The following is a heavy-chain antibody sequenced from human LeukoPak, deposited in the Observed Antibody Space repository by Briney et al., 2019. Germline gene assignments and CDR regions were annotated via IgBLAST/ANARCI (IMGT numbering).Heavy chain of an antibody. Sequence: GGSLRLSCAASGFTFSNDWMHWVRQPPGKGLVWVSRINGDGSSTTYADSVKGRFTISRDNAKNTVYLQMNSLRAEDTAVYYCAIGGTYGSGSWGQGTLVTVSS. V-gene: IGHV3-74*01. CDR3: AIGGTYGSGS. CDR1: GFTFSNDW. J-gene: IGHJ4*02. D-gene: IGHD3-10*01. CDR2: INGDGSST.